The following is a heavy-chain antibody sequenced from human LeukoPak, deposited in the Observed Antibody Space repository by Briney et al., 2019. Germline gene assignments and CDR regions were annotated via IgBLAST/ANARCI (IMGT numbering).Heavy chain of an antibody. CDR2: IYYSGST. V-gene: IGHV4-39*07. D-gene: IGHD3-22*01. Sequence: PSETLSLTCTVSGGSISSSSYYWGWIRQPPGKGLEWIGSIYYSGSTYYNPSLKSRVTISVDTSKNQFSLKLSSVTAADTAVYYCARLITDSSGYYYEYYFDYWGQGTLVTVSS. CDR1: GGSISSSSYY. CDR3: ARLITDSSGYYYEYYFDY. J-gene: IGHJ4*02.